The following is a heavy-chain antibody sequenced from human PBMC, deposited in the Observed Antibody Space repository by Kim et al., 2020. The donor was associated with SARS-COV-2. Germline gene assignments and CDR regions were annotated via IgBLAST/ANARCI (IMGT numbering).Heavy chain of an antibody. CDR3: ATVPDDYYYYYGMDV. Sequence: DSVTGRFTTARDNAKNSLYLQMNSLRAEDTAVYYCATVPDDYYYYYGMDVWGQGTTVTVSS. J-gene: IGHJ6*02. V-gene: IGHV3-7*01.